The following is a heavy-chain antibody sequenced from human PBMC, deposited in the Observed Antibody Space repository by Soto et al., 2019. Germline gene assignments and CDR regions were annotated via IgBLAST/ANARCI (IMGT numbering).Heavy chain of an antibody. J-gene: IGHJ4*02. D-gene: IGHD5-18*01. CDR2: ISYDGSNK. CDR1: GFTFSSNA. Sequence: QVQLVESGGGVVQPGRSLRLSCAASGFTFSSNAMHWVRQAPSKGLEWVAVISYDGSNKYYADSVKGRFTISRDNSKNTLYLQMNSLRAEDTSVYYCARDLVDTAMVEGYWGQGTLVTVSS. CDR3: ARDLVDTAMVEGY. V-gene: IGHV3-30-3*01.